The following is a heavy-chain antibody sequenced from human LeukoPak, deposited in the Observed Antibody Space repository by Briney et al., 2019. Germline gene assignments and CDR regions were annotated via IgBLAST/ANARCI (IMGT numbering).Heavy chain of an antibody. CDR3: ARDPSTGTPGNYYYYMDV. CDR1: GASMDSYY. CDR2: IYTSGST. D-gene: IGHD1-1*01. V-gene: IGHV4-4*07. Sequence: SETLSLTCTVSGASMDSYYWSWIRQPAGKGLEWIGRIYTSGSTNYNPSLKSRVTMSVDTSKNQFSLKLSSVTAADTAVYYCARDPSTGTPGNYYYYMDVWGKGTTVTVSS. J-gene: IGHJ6*03.